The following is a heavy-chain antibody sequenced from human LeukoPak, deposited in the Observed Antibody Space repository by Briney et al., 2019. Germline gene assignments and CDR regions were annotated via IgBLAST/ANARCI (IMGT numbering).Heavy chain of an antibody. CDR1: GYTFTSYD. Sequence: GASVTVSCKASGYTFTSYDINWVRQATGQGLEWMGWMNPNSGNTGYAQKFQGRVTITRNTSISTAYMELSSLRSEDTAVYYCARGDCSSTSCTLYYYYMDVWGKGTTVTVSS. CDR2: MNPNSGNT. J-gene: IGHJ6*03. CDR3: ARGDCSSTSCTLYYYYMDV. V-gene: IGHV1-8*03. D-gene: IGHD2-2*01.